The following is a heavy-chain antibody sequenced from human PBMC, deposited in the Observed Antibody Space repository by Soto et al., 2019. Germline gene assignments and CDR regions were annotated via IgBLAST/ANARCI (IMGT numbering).Heavy chain of an antibody. D-gene: IGHD6-6*01. Sequence: ASVKVSCKASGYTFTTYYMHWVRQAPGQGLEWMGIINPSGGSTIYAQKFQGRVTITRDTSTSTVRMELSSLRSEDTAVYYCARDSIAARPWFDPWGQGTLVTVSS. J-gene: IGHJ5*02. V-gene: IGHV1-46*01. CDR2: INPSGGST. CDR1: GYTFTTYY. CDR3: ARDSIAARPWFDP.